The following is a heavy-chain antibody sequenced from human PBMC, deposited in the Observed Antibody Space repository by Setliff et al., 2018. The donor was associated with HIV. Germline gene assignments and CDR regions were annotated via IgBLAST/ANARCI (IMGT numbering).Heavy chain of an antibody. V-gene: IGHV4-34*01. CDR2: IRHSGNT. J-gene: IGHJ5*02. D-gene: IGHD3-3*01. CDR3: ARGASGGFLEWSIRGNWFDP. Sequence: SETLSLTCVVNGESFRGHFWTWIRQIPGKGLQWIGEIRHSGNTNYNPSLKSRVTISVDKSKNQFSLKLSSVTAADTAVYYCARGASGGFLEWSIRGNWFDPWGQGTLVTVS. CDR1: GESFRGHF.